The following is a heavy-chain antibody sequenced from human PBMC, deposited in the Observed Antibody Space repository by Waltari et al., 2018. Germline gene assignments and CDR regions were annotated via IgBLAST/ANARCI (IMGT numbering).Heavy chain of an antibody. Sequence: QLQESGPGLVKPSGTLSLICAVSGEFMSSPYWWSWVRQTPGKGLEWIGQVHGSGRTNYNPSFAGRVTMSLDTSAYHFALKLTSATAADTALYFCARDRGRGLYLDTWGQGTLVTVSP. CDR3: ARDRGRGLYLDT. V-gene: IGHV4-4*02. D-gene: IGHD2-15*01. J-gene: IGHJ4*02. CDR1: GEFMSSPYW. CDR2: VHGSGRT.